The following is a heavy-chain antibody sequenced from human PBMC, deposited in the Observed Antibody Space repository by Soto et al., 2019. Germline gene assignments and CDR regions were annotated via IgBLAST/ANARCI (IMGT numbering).Heavy chain of an antibody. D-gene: IGHD3-10*01. CDR1: GYTFTSYG. CDR2: ISAYNGNT. J-gene: IGHJ4*02. Sequence: ASVKVSCKASGYTFTSYGISWVRQAPGQGLEWMGWISAYNGNTNYAQKLQGRVTMTTDTSTSTAYMELRSLRAEDTAVYYCARDRGSGSSLGYWGQGTLVTVSS. V-gene: IGHV1-18*01. CDR3: ARDRGSGSSLGY.